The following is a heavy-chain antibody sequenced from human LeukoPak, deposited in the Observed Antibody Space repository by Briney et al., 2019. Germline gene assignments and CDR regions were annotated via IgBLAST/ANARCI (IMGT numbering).Heavy chain of an antibody. CDR2: IRYDGSNK. CDR1: GFTFSSYG. V-gene: IGHV3-30*02. CDR3: AKEGYDYVWGSYRYTLDY. D-gene: IGHD3-16*02. J-gene: IGHJ4*02. Sequence: GGSLRLSCAASGFTFSSYGTHWVRQAPGKGLEWVAFIRYDGSNKYYADSVKGRFTISRDNSKNTLYLQMNSLRAEDTAVYYCAKEGYDYVWGSYRYTLDYWGQGTLVTVSS.